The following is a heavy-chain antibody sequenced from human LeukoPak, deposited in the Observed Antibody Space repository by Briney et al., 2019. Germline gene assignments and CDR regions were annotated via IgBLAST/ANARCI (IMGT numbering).Heavy chain of an antibody. CDR3: ARGGPPGYYYDYYMDV. CDR2: IYHSGST. Sequence: PSETLSLTCTVSGGSMSSYYWSWIRQPPGKGLEWIGEIYHSGSTNYNPSLKSRVTISVDKSKNQFSLKLYSVTAADTAVYFCARGGPPGYYYDYYMDVWGKGTTVTISS. CDR1: GGSMSSYY. V-gene: IGHV4-59*01. J-gene: IGHJ6*03.